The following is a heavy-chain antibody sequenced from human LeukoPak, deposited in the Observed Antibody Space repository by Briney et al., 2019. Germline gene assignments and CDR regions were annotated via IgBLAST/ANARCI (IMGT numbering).Heavy chain of an antibody. CDR1: GFTFSDYY. J-gene: IGHJ4*02. Sequence: GGSLRLSCAASGFTFSDYYMSWIRQAPGKGLEWVSYISSSSTYTNYADSVKGRFTISRDDAKNSLYLQMNSLRAEDTAVYYCAIYRSYGDRDYWGQGTLVTVSS. D-gene: IGHD4-17*01. V-gene: IGHV3-11*06. CDR3: AIYRSYGDRDY. CDR2: ISSSSTYT.